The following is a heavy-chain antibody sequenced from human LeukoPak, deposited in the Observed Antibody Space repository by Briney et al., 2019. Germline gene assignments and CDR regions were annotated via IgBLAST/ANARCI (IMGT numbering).Heavy chain of an antibody. D-gene: IGHD6-13*01. V-gene: IGHV4-39*01. J-gene: IGHJ4*02. CDR3: ASSSTWYGSGIDN. CDR2: ISYSGST. CDR1: GGSISSSNYY. Sequence: PSETLSLTCTVSGGSISSSNYYWGWLRQPAGKGLEWIGSISYSGSTYYNPSLKSRVTISVDTSKNQFSLKLSSVTAADTAVYYCASSSTWYGSGIDNWGQGTLVTVSS.